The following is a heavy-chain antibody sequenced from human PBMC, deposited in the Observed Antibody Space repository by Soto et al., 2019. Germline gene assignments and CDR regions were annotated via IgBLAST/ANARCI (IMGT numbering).Heavy chain of an antibody. CDR2: ISGSGGRT. D-gene: IGHD3-16*02. V-gene: IGHV3-23*01. J-gene: IGHJ4*02. CDR3: AKLELSAEIDY. CDR1: GFTFSSYA. Sequence: GGSLRLSCAASGFTFSSYAMSWVRQAPGKGLEWVSAISGSGGRTYYADSVKGRFTISRDTSKNTLYLQMNSLRAEDTAVYYCAKLELSAEIDYWGQGTLVTVSS.